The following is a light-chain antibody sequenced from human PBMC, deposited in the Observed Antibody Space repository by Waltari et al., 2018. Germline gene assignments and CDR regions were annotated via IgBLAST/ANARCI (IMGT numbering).Light chain of an antibody. V-gene: IGKV3-20*01. CDR1: ESVSSSY. CDR3: QQYGSSPST. Sequence: EIVLRQSQGTLSLSPGERATLSCRATESVSSSYLGWYKQKPGQAPRLLLYATSNRATGIPDRFSGSGSGTDFTLTISRLESEDFAVYYCQQYGSSPSTFGQGTRLEIK. J-gene: IGKJ5*01. CDR2: ATS.